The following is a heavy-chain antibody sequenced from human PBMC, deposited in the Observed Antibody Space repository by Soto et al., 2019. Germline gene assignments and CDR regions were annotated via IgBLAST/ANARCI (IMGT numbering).Heavy chain of an antibody. J-gene: IGHJ4*02. CDR1: GGSISSGGYS. CDR3: ARTQYGDYMYDY. Sequence: PSETLSLTCAVSGGSISSGGYSWSWIRQPPGKGLEWIGYIYHSGSTYYNPSLKSRVTISVDRSKNQFSLKLSSVTAADTAVYYCARTQYGDYMYDYWGQGTLVTVSS. CDR2: IYHSGST. D-gene: IGHD4-17*01. V-gene: IGHV4-30-2*01.